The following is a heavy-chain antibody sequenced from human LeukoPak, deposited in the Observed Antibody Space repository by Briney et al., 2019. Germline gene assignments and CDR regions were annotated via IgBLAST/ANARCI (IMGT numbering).Heavy chain of an antibody. CDR1: GGSISSSSYY. Sequence: SETLSLTCTVSGGSISSSSYYWGWIRQPPGKGLEWIGSIYYSGSTYYNPSLKSRVTISVDTSKNQFSLKLSSVTAADTAVYYCAREETSGSYYGAFDYWGQGTLVTVSS. J-gene: IGHJ4*02. V-gene: IGHV4-39*07. CDR2: IYYSGST. CDR3: AREETSGSYYGAFDY. D-gene: IGHD1-26*01.